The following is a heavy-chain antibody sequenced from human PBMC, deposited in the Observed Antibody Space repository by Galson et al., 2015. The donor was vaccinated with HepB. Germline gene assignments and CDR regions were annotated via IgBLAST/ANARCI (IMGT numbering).Heavy chain of an antibody. V-gene: IGHV3-74*01. CDR1: GFTFSSYW. J-gene: IGHJ3*02. CDR2: IHGDGSST. Sequence: SLRLSCAASGFTFSSYWMHWVRQVPGKGLVWVSRIHGDGSSTTYADSVKGRFTISRDNAKNTLYLQMNSLRAEDTAVYYCARENRAAFDIWGQGTTVTVSS. CDR3: ARENRAAFDI. D-gene: IGHD1-14*01.